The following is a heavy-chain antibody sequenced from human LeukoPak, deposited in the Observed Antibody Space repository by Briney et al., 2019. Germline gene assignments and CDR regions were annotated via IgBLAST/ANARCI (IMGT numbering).Heavy chain of an antibody. Sequence: GGSLRLSCAASGLTVSNNYMTWVRQAPGKGLEWVSVISNTGRTNYADSVKGRFTLSRDNFKNTLYLQMNSLRAEDTAVYYCAKDLNYGFHWGQGTLVTVSS. V-gene: IGHV3-66*01. CDR1: GLTVSNNY. CDR3: AKDLNYGFH. D-gene: IGHD1-7*01. J-gene: IGHJ4*02. CDR2: ISNTGRT.